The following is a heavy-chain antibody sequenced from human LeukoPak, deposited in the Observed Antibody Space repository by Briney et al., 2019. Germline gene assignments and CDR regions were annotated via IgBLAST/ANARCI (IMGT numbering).Heavy chain of an antibody. CDR1: GFTFSSYE. Sequence: GGSLRLSCAASGFTFSSYEMNWVRQAPGKGLEWVSYISNSGTAIYYADSVKGRFTISRDNAKSSLYLQMNSLRAEDTAVYYCARAGYSMDTEYFQHWGQGTLVTVS. V-gene: IGHV3-48*03. J-gene: IGHJ1*01. CDR3: ARAGYSMDTEYFQH. D-gene: IGHD5-18*01. CDR2: ISNSGTAI.